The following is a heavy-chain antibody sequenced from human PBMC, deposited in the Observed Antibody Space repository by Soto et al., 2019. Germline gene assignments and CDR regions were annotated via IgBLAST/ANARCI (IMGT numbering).Heavy chain of an antibody. Sequence: GGSLRLSCAASGFTFSSYGMHWVRQAPGKGLEWVAVISYDGSNKYYADSVKGRFTISRDNSKNTLYLQMNSLRAEDTAVYYCAKTLYSSSSPGMDVWGQGTTVTVSS. CDR1: GFTFSSYG. CDR2: ISYDGSNK. J-gene: IGHJ6*02. CDR3: AKTLYSSSSPGMDV. V-gene: IGHV3-30*18. D-gene: IGHD6-13*01.